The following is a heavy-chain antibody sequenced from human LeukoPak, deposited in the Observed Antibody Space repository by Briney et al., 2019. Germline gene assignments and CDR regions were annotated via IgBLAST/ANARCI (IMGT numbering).Heavy chain of an antibody. CDR1: GFTFSSYG. CDR2: ISYDGSNK. J-gene: IGHJ4*02. CDR3: ARLPGQHLDY. Sequence: GGSLRLSCAASGFTFSSYGMHWVRQAPGKGLEWVAVISYDGSNKYYADSVEGRFTISRDNSKNTLYLQMNSLRAEDTAVYYCARLPGQHLDYWGQGTLVTVSS. V-gene: IGHV3-30*03.